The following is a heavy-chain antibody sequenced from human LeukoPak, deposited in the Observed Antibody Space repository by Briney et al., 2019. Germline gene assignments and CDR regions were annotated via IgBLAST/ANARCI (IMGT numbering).Heavy chain of an antibody. J-gene: IGHJ4*02. Sequence: GGSLRLSCAASGFTFDDYTMHWVRQAPGKGLEWVSLISWDGGSTYYADSVKGRFTISRDNSKNSLYLQMNSLRTEDTALYYSAKDCLNRSSWPNPLDYWGQGTLVTVSS. CDR3: AKDCLNRSSWPNPLDY. CDR2: ISWDGGST. CDR1: GFTFDDYT. V-gene: IGHV3-43*01. D-gene: IGHD6-13*01.